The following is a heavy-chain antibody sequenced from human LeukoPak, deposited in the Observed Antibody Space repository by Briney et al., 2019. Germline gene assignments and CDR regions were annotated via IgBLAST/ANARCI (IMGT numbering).Heavy chain of an antibody. D-gene: IGHD6-13*01. Sequence: SETLSLTCSVSGDSISDSYWSWIRQPLGKGLEWIGYLYSSGGTHYNPSLKSRVTISLDTSKNQFSLRLSSVSAADTAMYYCARHQPTWQLYFDYWGQGTLVTVSS. CDR1: GDSISDSY. CDR3: ARHQPTWQLYFDY. V-gene: IGHV4-4*09. J-gene: IGHJ4*02. CDR2: LYSSGGT.